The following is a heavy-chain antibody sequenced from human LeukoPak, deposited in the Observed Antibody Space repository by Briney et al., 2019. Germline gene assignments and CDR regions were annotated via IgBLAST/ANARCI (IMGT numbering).Heavy chain of an antibody. D-gene: IGHD3-9*01. CDR3: AKDLTSGYFDWLLSGFFDAFDI. Sequence: GGSLRLSCAASGFTFSSYAMSWVRQAPXXXXXXXXAIXGXGGXTYYADSVKGRFTISRDNSKNTLYLQMNSLRAEDTAVYYCAKDLTSGYFDWLLSGFFDAFDIWGQGTMVTVSS. J-gene: IGHJ3*02. V-gene: IGHV3-23*01. CDR2: IXGXGGXT. CDR1: GFTFSSYA.